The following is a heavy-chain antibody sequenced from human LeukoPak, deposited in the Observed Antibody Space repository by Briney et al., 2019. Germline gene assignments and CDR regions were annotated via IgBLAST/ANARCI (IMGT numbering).Heavy chain of an antibody. CDR1: GFTVSSNY. CDR2: IYSGGST. V-gene: IGHV3-53*01. CDR3: ARVARGGYCSSTSCYSEYYFDY. J-gene: IGHJ4*02. D-gene: IGHD2-2*02. Sequence: GGSLRLSCAASGFTVSSNYMSWVRQAPGKGLGWVSVIYSGGSTYYADSVKGRFTISRDNSKNTLYLQMNSLRAEDTAVYYCARVARGGYCSSTSCYSEYYFDYWGQGTLVTVSS.